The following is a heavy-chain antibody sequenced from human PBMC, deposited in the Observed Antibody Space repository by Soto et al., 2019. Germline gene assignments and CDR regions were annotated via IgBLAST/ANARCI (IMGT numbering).Heavy chain of an antibody. V-gene: IGHV3-53*01. CDR1: GFTVSTKY. D-gene: IGHD3-16*02. Sequence: GGSLRLSCAASGFTVSTKYMSWVRQAPGKGLEWVSVIYSGGGTYYADSVKGRFTISRDNSKNTLYLQMNSLRAEDTAVYYCAGGLSDGGVIVIRRLDFWGQGTMVTVYS. CDR2: IYSGGGT. J-gene: IGHJ4*02. CDR3: AGGLSDGGVIVIRRLDF.